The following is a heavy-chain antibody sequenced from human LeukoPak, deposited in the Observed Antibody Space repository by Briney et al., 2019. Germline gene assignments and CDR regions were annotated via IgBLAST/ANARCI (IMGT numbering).Heavy chain of an antibody. D-gene: IGHD5-18*01. V-gene: IGHV4-59*01. CDR2: TYYSGST. CDR3: ARARGYSYGYAPAPLDY. Sequence: PSETLSLTCTDSGGSISSYYWSWIRQPPGKGLEWIGYTYYSGSTNYNPSLKSRVTISVDTSKNQFSLKLSSVTAADTAVYYCARARGYSYGYAPAPLDYWGQGTLVTVSS. CDR1: GGSISSYY. J-gene: IGHJ4*02.